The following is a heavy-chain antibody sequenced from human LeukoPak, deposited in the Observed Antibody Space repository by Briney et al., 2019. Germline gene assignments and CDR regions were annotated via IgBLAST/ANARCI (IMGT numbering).Heavy chain of an antibody. Sequence: PGRSLRLSCAASGFTFDDYAMHWVRQAPGKGLEWVSGISWNSGSIGYADSVKGRFTISRDNAKNSLYLQMNSLRAEDTALYYCAKEAAARAFDYWGQGTLVTVSS. V-gene: IGHV3-9*01. CDR2: ISWNSGSI. CDR3: AKEAAARAFDY. D-gene: IGHD6-6*01. J-gene: IGHJ4*02. CDR1: GFTFDDYA.